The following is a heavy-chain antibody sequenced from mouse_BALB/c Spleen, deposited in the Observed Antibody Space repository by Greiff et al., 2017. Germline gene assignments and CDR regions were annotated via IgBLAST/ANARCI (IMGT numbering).Heavy chain of an antibody. J-gene: IGHJ4*01. Sequence: VKLLESGAGLVRPGGSVKLSCTASGYTFTSYWMHWVRQRPGQGLEWVGAIYTGDGDTRYTQKFKGKATLTADKSTNTAYMQLSSLASEDTAVDYCARSDEYDNAMDYWGQGTSVTVSS. CDR1: GYTFTSYW. V-gene: IGHV1-87*01. D-gene: IGHD2-10*02. CDR2: IYTGDGDT. CDR3: ARSDEYDNAMDY.